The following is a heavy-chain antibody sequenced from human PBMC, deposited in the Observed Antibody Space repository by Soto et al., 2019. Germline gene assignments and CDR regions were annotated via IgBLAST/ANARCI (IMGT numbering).Heavy chain of an antibody. D-gene: IGHD1-26*01. V-gene: IGHV1-46*02. Sequence: GASVKVSCKASGYTFNSSYMHWVRQAPGQGLEWMGIINLSQGGINYAQKFRGRVTMTRDTSTRTVYMELSALRDEDTAVYYCARGGEVGPRGDYWGQGTVVTVSS. J-gene: IGHJ4*02. CDR1: GYTFNSSY. CDR2: INLSQGGI. CDR3: ARGGEVGPRGDY.